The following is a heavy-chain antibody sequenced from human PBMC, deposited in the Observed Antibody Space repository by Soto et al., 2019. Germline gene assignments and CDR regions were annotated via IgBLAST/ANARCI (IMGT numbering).Heavy chain of an antibody. CDR3: ARDHKWDGMDV. V-gene: IGHV4-31*03. Sequence: SETLSLTCSVSGGSFSSDSFIWSWVRQFPGKGLEWIGYINYSGTTYYNPSLRSRITMSVDTSKNQFSLNLSSVTAADTAVYYCARDHKWDGMDVWGQGTTVTVYS. CDR2: INYSGTT. J-gene: IGHJ6*02. CDR1: GGSFSSDSFI. D-gene: IGHD1-26*01.